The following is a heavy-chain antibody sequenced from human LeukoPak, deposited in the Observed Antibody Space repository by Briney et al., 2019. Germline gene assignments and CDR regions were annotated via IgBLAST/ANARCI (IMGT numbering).Heavy chain of an antibody. Sequence: SETLSLTCTVSGGSISSYYWSWIRQPPGKGLEWIGYIYYSGSTNYNPSLKSRVTISVDTSKNQFSLKLSSVTAADTAVYYCARGDTQGRWFDPWGQGTLVTVSS. CDR2: IYYSGST. CDR3: ARGDTQGRWFDP. V-gene: IGHV4-59*01. J-gene: IGHJ5*02. CDR1: GGSISSYY.